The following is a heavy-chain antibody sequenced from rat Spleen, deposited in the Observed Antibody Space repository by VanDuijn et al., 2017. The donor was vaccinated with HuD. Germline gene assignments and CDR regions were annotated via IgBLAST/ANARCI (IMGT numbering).Heavy chain of an antibody. D-gene: IGHD5-1*01. J-gene: IGHJ3*01. CDR3: ATTPGRPFAY. CDR1: GFIFSDYG. CDR2: ISFDGSRT. V-gene: IGHV5-29*01. Sequence: EVQLVESGGGLVQPGRSLKLSCAASGFIFSDYGMAWVRQAPTKGLEWVATISFDGSRTYYRDSVKGRFTISRDNAKSTLYLQMDSLRSEDTATYYCATTPGRPFAYWGQGTLVTVSS.